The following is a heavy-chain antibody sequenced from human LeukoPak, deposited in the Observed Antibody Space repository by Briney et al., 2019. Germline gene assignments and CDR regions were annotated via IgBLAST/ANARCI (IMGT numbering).Heavy chain of an antibody. V-gene: IGHV1-24*01. Sequence: ASVKVSCKVSGYTLTELSMHWVPQAPGKGLEWMGGFDPEDGKTIYAQKFQGRVTMTEDTSTDTAYMELSSLRSEDTAVYYCATDTVGYCSSTSCYARDYWGQGTLVTVSS. CDR2: FDPEDGKT. D-gene: IGHD2-2*01. CDR1: GYTLTELS. J-gene: IGHJ4*02. CDR3: ATDTVGYCSSTSCYARDY.